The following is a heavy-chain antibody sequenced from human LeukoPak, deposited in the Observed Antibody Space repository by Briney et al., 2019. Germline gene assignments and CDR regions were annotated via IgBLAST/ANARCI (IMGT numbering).Heavy chain of an antibody. Sequence: GALRLSCAASGFTFSSYAMSWVRQAPGKGLEWVSAISGSGGSTYYADSVKGRFTISRDNSKNTLYLQMNSLRAEDTAVYYCAKDLLVAGTSRGGFDYWGQGTLVTVSS. V-gene: IGHV3-23*01. J-gene: IGHJ4*02. D-gene: IGHD3-16*01. CDR1: GFTFSSYA. CDR3: AKDLLVAGTSRGGFDY. CDR2: ISGSGGST.